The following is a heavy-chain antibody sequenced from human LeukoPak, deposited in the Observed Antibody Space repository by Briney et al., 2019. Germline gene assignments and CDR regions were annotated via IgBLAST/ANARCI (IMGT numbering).Heavy chain of an antibody. Sequence: GGSLRLSCAASGFTFSDHYMDWVRQAPGKGLEWVGRTRNKANSYTPEYAASVKDRFTISRDDSKNSLYLQMNSLKTADTAVYYCARGSEYCSGGSCYRGFDYWGQGTLVTVSS. CDR2: TRNKANSYTP. D-gene: IGHD2-15*01. CDR3: ARGSEYCSGGSCYRGFDY. J-gene: IGHJ4*02. V-gene: IGHV3-72*01. CDR1: GFTFSDHY.